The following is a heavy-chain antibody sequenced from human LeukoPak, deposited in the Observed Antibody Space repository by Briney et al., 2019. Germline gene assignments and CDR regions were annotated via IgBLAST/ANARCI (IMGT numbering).Heavy chain of an antibody. V-gene: IGHV1-18*01. CDR2: ISAYNGNT. Sequence: GASVKVSCKAPGYTFTSYGISWVRQAPGQGLEWMGWISAYNGNTNYAQKLQGRVTMTTDTSTSTAYMELRSLRSDDTAVYYCARGGSTTVTTFYFQHWGQGTLVTVSS. CDR1: GYTFTSYG. J-gene: IGHJ1*01. D-gene: IGHD4-17*01. CDR3: ARGGSTTVTTFYFQH.